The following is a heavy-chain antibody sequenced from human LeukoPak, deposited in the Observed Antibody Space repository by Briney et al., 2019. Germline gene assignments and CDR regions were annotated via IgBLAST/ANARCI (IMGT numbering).Heavy chain of an antibody. J-gene: IGHJ4*02. CDR2: INAGNGST. CDR1: GYTFTSYA. CDR3: ARGGYYYDSSGYYRY. V-gene: IGHV1-3*01. Sequence: ASVKVSCKASGYTFTSYAMHWVRQAPGQRLEWMGWINAGNGSTKYSQKFQGRVTITRDTSASTAYMELSSLRSEDTAVYYCARGGYYYDSSGYYRYWGQGTLVTVSS. D-gene: IGHD3-22*01.